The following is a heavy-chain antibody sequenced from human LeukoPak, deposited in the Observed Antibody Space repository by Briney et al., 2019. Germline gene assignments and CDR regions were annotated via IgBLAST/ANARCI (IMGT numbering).Heavy chain of an antibody. CDR3: ARGTGTTNFDY. J-gene: IGHJ4*02. D-gene: IGHD1-1*01. CDR2: IYPSGSTIYPSGTT. CDR1: GGSVSSGSYY. V-gene: IGHV4-61*02. Sequence: PSETLSLTCTVSGGSVSSGSYYWSWLRQPAGKGLEWIGRIYPSGSTIYPSGTTHYNPSLKSRVTISVDTSKNQFSLKVDSVTAADAAVYFCARGTGTTNFDYWGQGTLVTVSS.